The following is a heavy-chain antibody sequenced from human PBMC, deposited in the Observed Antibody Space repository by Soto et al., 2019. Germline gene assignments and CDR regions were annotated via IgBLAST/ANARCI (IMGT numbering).Heavy chain of an antibody. D-gene: IGHD2-15*01. CDR3: ARGLVVVAANWFDP. Sequence: SETLSLTCAVSGGSISSSNWWSWARQPPGKGLEWIGEIYHSGSTNYNPSLKSRVTISVDKSKNQFSLKLSSVTAADTAVYYCARGLVVVAANWFDPWGQGTLVTVSS. CDR1: GGSISSSNW. V-gene: IGHV4-4*02. CDR2: IYHSGST. J-gene: IGHJ5*02.